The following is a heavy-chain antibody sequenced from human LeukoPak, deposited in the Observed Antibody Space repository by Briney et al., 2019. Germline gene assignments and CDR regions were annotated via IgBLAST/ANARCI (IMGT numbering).Heavy chain of an antibody. CDR1: GFTFSTYW. J-gene: IGHJ3*02. D-gene: IGHD2-2*01. V-gene: IGHV3-74*01. CDR2: INSDGSTR. CDR3: VRDVRIVRGQLLGLYAFDS. Sequence: GGSLRLSCAASGFTFSTYWMHWVRQAPGKGLVWVSRINSDGSTRSYADSVKGRFTISRDNAKNTLNLQMNGLRAEDTAVYYCVRDVRIVRGQLLGLYAFDSWGQGTMVTVSS.